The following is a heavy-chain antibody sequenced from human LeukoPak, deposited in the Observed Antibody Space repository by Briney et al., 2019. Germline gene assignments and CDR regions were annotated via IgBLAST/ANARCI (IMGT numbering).Heavy chain of an antibody. D-gene: IGHD1-26*01. CDR2: INHSGST. Sequence: GSLRLSCAASGFDFSTYSIDWVRQAPGKGLEWIGEINHSGSTNYNPSLKSRVTISVDTSKNQFSLKLSSVTAADTAVYYCARSGSYYYRFDYWGQGTLVTVSS. V-gene: IGHV4-34*01. CDR3: ARSGSYYYRFDY. CDR1: GFDFSTYS. J-gene: IGHJ4*02.